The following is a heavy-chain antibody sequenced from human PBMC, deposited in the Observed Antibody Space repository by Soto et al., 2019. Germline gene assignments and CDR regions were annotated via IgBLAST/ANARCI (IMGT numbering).Heavy chain of an antibody. Sequence: PGGSLRLSCAASGFTFRSHWMHWVRQAPGKGLVWVSRISGDGSSTHYADSVKGRFTISRDNAKNTLYLQMNSLRAEDTAVYYCARRPDAFDIWGRGTLVTV. CDR2: ISGDGSST. J-gene: IGHJ3*02. CDR1: GFTFRSHW. CDR3: ARRPDAFDI. V-gene: IGHV3-74*01.